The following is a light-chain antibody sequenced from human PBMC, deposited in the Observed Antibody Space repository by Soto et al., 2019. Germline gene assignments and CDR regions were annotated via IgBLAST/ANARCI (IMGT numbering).Light chain of an antibody. CDR1: VLPKKY. CDR3: YSAADNNRV. V-gene: IGLV3-27*01. J-gene: IGLJ2*01. CDR2: KDS. Sequence: SYELTQPSSVSVSPGQTARITCSADVLPKKYARWFQQKPVQAPVLVIYKDSERPSCIPERFSGSSSGTTVTLTISGAQVEDEADYYCYSAADNNRVFGGGTKLAVL.